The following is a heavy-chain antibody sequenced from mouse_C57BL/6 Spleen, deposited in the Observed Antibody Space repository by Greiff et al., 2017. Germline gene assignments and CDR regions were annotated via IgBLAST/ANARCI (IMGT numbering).Heavy chain of an antibody. CDR3: AREEITTVGFDY. CDR1: GYAFSSYW. D-gene: IGHD1-1*01. CDR2: IYPGDGDT. J-gene: IGHJ2*01. V-gene: IGHV1-80*01. Sequence: VQLQQSGAELVKPGASVKISCKASGYAFSSYWMNWVKQRPGKGLEWIGQIYPGDGDTNYNGKFKGKATLTADNSSSTAYMPLSSLTSEDSAVYFCAREEITTVGFDYWGQGTTLTVSS.